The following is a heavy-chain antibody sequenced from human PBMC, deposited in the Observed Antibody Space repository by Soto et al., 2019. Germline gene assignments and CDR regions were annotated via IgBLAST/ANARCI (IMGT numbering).Heavy chain of an antibody. D-gene: IGHD2-15*01. Sequence: GGSLRLSCAASGSTFRTYAMYWVRQAPGKGLEWVALISFDGKNRNYADSVKGRFTIYRDNPKNTLYLEMNSLRPEDTAFYYCAKRGGVVGGSEHPFFEYWGQGTLVTVSS. CDR2: ISFDGKNR. V-gene: IGHV3-30*18. CDR1: GSTFRTYA. J-gene: IGHJ4*02. CDR3: AKRGGVVGGSEHPFFEY.